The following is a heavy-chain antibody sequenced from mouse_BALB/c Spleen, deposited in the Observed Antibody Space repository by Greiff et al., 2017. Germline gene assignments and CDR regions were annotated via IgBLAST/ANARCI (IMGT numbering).Heavy chain of an antibody. CDR1: GFTFSSYA. Sequence: EVQGVESGGGLVKPGGSLKLSCAASGFTFSSYAMSWVRQSPEKRLEWVAEISSGGSYTYYPDTVTGRFTISRDNAKNTLYLEMSSLRSEDTAMYYCARSGPLDYWGQGTTLTVSS. D-gene: IGHD3-2*02. J-gene: IGHJ2*01. CDR2: ISSGGSYT. CDR3: ARSGPLDY. V-gene: IGHV5-9-4*01.